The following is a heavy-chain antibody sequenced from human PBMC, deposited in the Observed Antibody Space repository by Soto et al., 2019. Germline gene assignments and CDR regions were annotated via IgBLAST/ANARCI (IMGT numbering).Heavy chain of an antibody. J-gene: IGHJ6*02. CDR3: ARDRIAAAPYYYYYYGMDV. CDR1: GYTFTSYG. Sequence: QVQLVQSGAEVKKPGASVKVPCKASGYTFTSYGISWVRQAPGQGLEWMGWISAYNGNTNYAQKLQGRVTMTTDTSTSTAYMELRSLRSDDTAVYYCARDRIAAAPYYYYYYGMDVWGQGTTVTVSS. D-gene: IGHD6-13*01. V-gene: IGHV1-18*01. CDR2: ISAYNGNT.